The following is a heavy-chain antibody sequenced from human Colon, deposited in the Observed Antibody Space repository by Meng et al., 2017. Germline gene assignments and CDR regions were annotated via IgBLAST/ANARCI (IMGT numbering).Heavy chain of an antibody. V-gene: IGHV4-34*01. CDR3: ASGLFDY. CDR1: GGAFSGCS. CDR2: INHSAST. J-gene: IGHJ4*02. Sequence: QGHVRQWGAGLLKASETLSLTCAVYGGAFSGCSWRWIRQPQGKGMEWIGEINHSASTNHNPSLKSRVTISVATSKNQFSLKLSSVTAADTAVYYCASGLFDYWGQGTLVTVSS.